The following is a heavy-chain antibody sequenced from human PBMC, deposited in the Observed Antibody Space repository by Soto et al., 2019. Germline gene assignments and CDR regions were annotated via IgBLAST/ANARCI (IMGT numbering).Heavy chain of an antibody. Sequence: QVQLVQSGAEVKKPGASVKVSCKASGYTFTSYGISWVRQAPGQGLEWMGWISAYNGNTNYAQKLQGRVTMTTDTSTSTAYMELRSLRSDDTAAYYCARDWAPSYYGSAGPPYYYGMDVWGQGTTVTVSS. CDR2: ISAYNGNT. CDR3: ARDWAPSYYGSAGPPYYYGMDV. D-gene: IGHD3-10*01. J-gene: IGHJ6*02. V-gene: IGHV1-18*01. CDR1: GYTFTSYG.